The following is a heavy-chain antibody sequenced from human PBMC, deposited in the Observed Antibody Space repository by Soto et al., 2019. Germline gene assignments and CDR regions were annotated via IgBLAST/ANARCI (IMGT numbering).Heavy chain of an antibody. CDR3: ARDESYYDSSGYSY. Sequence: ASVKVSCKASGYTFTSYAMHWVRQAPGQRLEWMGWINAGNGNTKYSQKFQGRVTITRDTSAGTAYMELSSLRSEDTAVYYCARDESYYDSSGYSYWGQGTLVTVSS. CDR2: INAGNGNT. J-gene: IGHJ4*02. CDR1: GYTFTSYA. V-gene: IGHV1-3*01. D-gene: IGHD3-22*01.